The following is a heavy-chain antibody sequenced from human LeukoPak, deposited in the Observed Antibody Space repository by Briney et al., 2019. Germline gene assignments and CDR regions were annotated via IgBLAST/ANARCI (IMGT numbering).Heavy chain of an antibody. CDR1: GFTFSSYG. D-gene: IGHD3-3*01. Sequence: PGGSLRLSCAASGFTFSSYGMHWVRQAPGKGLEWVAFIRYDGSNKYYADSVKGRLTISRDNSKNTLYLQMNSLRAEDTAVYYCAKGGRLEWLFFPFDYWGQGTLVTVSS. J-gene: IGHJ4*02. V-gene: IGHV3-30*02. CDR2: IRYDGSNK. CDR3: AKGGRLEWLFFPFDY.